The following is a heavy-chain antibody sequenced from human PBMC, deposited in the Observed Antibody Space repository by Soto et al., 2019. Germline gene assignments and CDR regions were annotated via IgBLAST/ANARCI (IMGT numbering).Heavy chain of an antibody. CDR3: ARGAEQQLVSDYYDYYGMDV. CDR2: INAGNGNT. CDR1: GYTFTSYG. J-gene: IGHJ6*02. V-gene: IGHV1-3*03. Sequence: SVKVSCKASGYTFTSYGMHWVRQAPGQRLEWMGWINAGNGNTKYSQEFQGRVTITRDTSASTAYMELSSLRSEDTAVYYCARGAEQQLVSDYYDYYGMDVWGQGPTVSVSS. D-gene: IGHD6-13*01.